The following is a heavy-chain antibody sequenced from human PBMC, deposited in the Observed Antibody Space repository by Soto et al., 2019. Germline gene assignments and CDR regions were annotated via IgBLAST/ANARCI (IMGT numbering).Heavy chain of an antibody. CDR1: GGTFSSYA. CDR3: ARGVDIVLVPAAMESWFDP. CDR2: IIPIFGTA. Sequence: QVQLVQSGAEVKKPGSSVKVSCKASGGTFSSYAISWVRQAPGQGLEWMGGIIPIFGTANYAQKFQGRVTITADESTSTAYMGLSSLRSEDTAVYYCARGVDIVLVPAAMESWFDPWGQGTLVTVSS. D-gene: IGHD2-2*01. V-gene: IGHV1-69*12. J-gene: IGHJ5*02.